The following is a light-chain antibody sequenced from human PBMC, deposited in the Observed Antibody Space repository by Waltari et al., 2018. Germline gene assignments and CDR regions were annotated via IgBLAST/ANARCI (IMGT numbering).Light chain of an antibody. CDR1: QSVSSSY. CDR3: QQYGSSPPYT. V-gene: IGKV3-20*01. CDR2: GAS. J-gene: IGKJ2*01. Sequence: ETVLTQSPGTLSLSPGERATLPCRASQSVSSSYLAWYQQKPGQAPRLLIYGASSRATGIPDRFSGSGSGTDFTLTISRLEPEEFAVYYCQQYGSSPPYTFGQGTKLEIK.